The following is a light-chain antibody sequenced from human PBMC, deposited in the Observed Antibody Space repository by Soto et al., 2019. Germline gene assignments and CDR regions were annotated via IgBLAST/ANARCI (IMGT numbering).Light chain of an antibody. J-gene: IGKJ1*01. V-gene: IGKV1-39*01. CDR2: AAS. CDR3: RQSYSTPPWT. Sequence: DIQMTQSPSSLSASVGDRVTITCRASQSIVTYLNWYLQKPGKAPKLLIYAASNLQSGVPSRFSGSGSGTDFTLTISSLQPEDFATYFCRQSYSTPPWTFGQGTKVDIK. CDR1: QSIVTY.